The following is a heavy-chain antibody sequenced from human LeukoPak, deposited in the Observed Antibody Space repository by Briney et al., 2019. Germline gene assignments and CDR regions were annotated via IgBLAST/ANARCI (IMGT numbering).Heavy chain of an antibody. J-gene: IGHJ4*02. V-gene: IGHV3-30*18. CDR3: AKGHYGGNSGYFDY. Sequence: GRSLRLSCAASGFTFSSYGMHWVRQAPGKGLEWVAVISYDGSNKYYADSVKGRFTISRDNSKNTLYLQMNSLRAEDTAVYYCAKGHYGGNSGYFDYWGQGTLVTVSS. CDR1: GFTFSSYG. D-gene: IGHD4-23*01. CDR2: ISYDGSNK.